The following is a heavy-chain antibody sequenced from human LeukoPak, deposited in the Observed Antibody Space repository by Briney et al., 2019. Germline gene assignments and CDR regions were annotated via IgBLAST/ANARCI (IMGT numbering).Heavy chain of an antibody. CDR2: ITASGETT. D-gene: IGHD4-11*01. J-gene: IGHJ4*02. CDR3: ADSNYWYPVDY. V-gene: IGHV3-23*01. Sequence: GGSLRLSCAASGFTFSAYAMRWVRQAPGKGLEWVSSITASGETTYYADPVKGRFTISRDNSKNTLYLQMNSLRAEDTAVYYCADSNYWYPVDYWGQGTLVTVSS. CDR1: GFTFSAYA.